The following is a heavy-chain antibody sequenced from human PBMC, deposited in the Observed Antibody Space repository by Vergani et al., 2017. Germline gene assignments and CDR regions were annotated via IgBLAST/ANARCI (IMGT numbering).Heavy chain of an antibody. D-gene: IGHD6-6*01. CDR1: GFSFPGYA. CDR2: VSGSSATP. Sequence: EVQLLESGGGLVQPGGSLRLSCGASGFSFPGYAMSWVRQAPGKGLEWVSSVSGSSATPYYADSVKGRFTISRDNSKNTLFLQMNSLRAEDTAVYYCAKDLVSSTSSLYFDYWGQGTLVTVPS. V-gene: IGHV3-23*01. J-gene: IGHJ4*02. CDR3: AKDLVSSTSSLYFDY.